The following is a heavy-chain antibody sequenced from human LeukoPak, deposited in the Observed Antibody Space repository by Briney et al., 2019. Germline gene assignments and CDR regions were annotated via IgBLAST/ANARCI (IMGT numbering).Heavy chain of an antibody. CDR3: SRDGSLRSPPL. CDR1: GFTFSDYY. CDR2: ISSSSGSNK. D-gene: IGHD1-14*01. Sequence: GGSLRLSCAASGFTFSDYYMSWIRQAPGKGLEWVSYISSSSGSNKYYADSVRGRFTISRDNAKNSLYLGMDSLRAEDTAVYYCSRDGSLRSPPLWGQGTLVTVSS. J-gene: IGHJ4*02. V-gene: IGHV3-11*01.